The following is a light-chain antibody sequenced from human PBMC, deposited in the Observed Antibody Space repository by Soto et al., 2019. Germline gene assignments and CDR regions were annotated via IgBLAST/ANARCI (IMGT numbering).Light chain of an antibody. CDR3: SSYTSSSTVV. CDR1: SSDVGAYNY. J-gene: IGLJ2*01. Sequence: QSVLTQPASVSGSPGQSITISCTGTSSDVGAYNYVSWYQQHPGKAPKLMIYDVTNRPSGVSNHFSGSKSGNTASLTISGLQAEDEADYYCSSYTSSSTVVFGGGTQLTVL. CDR2: DVT. V-gene: IGLV2-14*01.